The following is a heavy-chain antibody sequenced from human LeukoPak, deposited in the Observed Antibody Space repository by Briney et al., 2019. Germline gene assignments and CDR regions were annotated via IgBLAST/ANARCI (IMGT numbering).Heavy chain of an antibody. CDR1: GFTFSTFS. CDR3: ARDRWIVGDS. D-gene: IGHD1-26*01. V-gene: IGHV3-21*01. CDR2: TTSSSSSI. Sequence: GGSLRLSCAASGFTFSTFSMSWVRQPPGKGLEWVSSTTSSSSSIYYADSVRGRFTISRDNAKNSLCLQMNSLRVEDTAVYYCARDRWIVGDSWGQGTLVTVSS. J-gene: IGHJ4*02.